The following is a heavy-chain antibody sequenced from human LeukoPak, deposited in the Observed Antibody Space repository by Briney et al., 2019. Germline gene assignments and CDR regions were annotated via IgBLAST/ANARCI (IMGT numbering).Heavy chain of an antibody. V-gene: IGHV4-34*01. CDR2: INHSGST. CDR1: GGSFSGYY. J-gene: IGHJ5*02. Sequence: SETLSLTCAVYGGSFSGYYWSWIRQPPGKGLEWIGEINHSGSTNYNPSLKSRVTISVDTCKNQFSLKLSSVTAADTAVYYCARVRNLRNWFDPWGQGTLVTVSS. CDR3: ARVRNLRNWFDP.